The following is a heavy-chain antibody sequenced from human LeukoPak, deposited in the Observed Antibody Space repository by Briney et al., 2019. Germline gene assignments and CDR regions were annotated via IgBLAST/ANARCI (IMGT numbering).Heavy chain of an antibody. CDR2: INHSGST. V-gene: IGHV4-34*01. CDR3: ARGGGIAARDYFDY. D-gene: IGHD6-6*01. Sequence: PSETLSLTCAVYGGSFSGYYWSWIRQPPGKGLEWIGEINHSGSTNYKPSLKSRVTISADTSKNQFSLKLSSVTAADTAVCYCARGGGIAARDYFDYWGQGILVTVSS. J-gene: IGHJ4*02. CDR1: GGSFSGYY.